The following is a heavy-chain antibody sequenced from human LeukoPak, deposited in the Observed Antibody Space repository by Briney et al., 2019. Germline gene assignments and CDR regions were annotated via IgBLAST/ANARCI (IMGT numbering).Heavy chain of an antibody. CDR1: GGSFSGYY. CDR2: INHSGST. Sequence: SETLSLTCAVYGGSFSGYYWSWIRQPPGKGLEWIGEINHSGSTNYNPSLKSRVTISVDTSKNQFSLKLSSVTAADTAVYYRARGRAQYYGSGSYYTSRSSPFDYWGQGTLVTVSS. CDR3: ARGRAQYYGSGSYYTSRSSPFDY. J-gene: IGHJ4*02. V-gene: IGHV4-34*01. D-gene: IGHD3-10*01.